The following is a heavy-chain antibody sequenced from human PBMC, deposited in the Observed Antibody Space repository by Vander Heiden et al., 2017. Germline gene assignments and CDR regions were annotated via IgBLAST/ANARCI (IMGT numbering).Heavy chain of an antibody. Sequence: QVQPVQSGAAVKKPGSSVKVSCQASGVTFSSYAISWVRQAPGQGLEWMGGIIPIFGTANYAQKFQGRVTITADESTSTAYMELSSLRSEDTAVYYCARDLFVVVPAAMDYWGQGTLVTVSS. D-gene: IGHD2-2*01. CDR2: IIPIFGTA. J-gene: IGHJ4*02. CDR1: GVTFSSYA. V-gene: IGHV1-69*01. CDR3: ARDLFVVVPAAMDY.